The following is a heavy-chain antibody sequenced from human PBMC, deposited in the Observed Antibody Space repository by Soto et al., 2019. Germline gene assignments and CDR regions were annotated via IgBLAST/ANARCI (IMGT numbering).Heavy chain of an antibody. J-gene: IGHJ6*02. Sequence: QVQLVQSGAEVKKPGSSVKVSCKASGGTFSSYAISWVRQAPGQGLEWMGGIIPIFGTADYAQKFQGRVTITADESTSTAYMDLSSLRSEDAAVYYCARHLGGNHYYYGMDVWGQGTTVTVSS. CDR1: GGTFSSYA. CDR3: ARHLGGNHYYYGMDV. CDR2: IIPIFGTA. D-gene: IGHD3-16*01. V-gene: IGHV1-69*12.